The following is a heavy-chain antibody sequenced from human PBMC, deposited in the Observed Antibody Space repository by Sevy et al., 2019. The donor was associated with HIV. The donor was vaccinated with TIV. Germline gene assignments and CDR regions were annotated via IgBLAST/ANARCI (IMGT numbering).Heavy chain of an antibody. CDR1: GGTFSSYA. CDR2: IIPIFGTA. Sequence: ASVKVSCKASGGTFSSYAISWVRQAPGQGLEWMGGIIPIFGTANYAQKFQGRVTITADESTSTAYMELRSLRSEDKAGYYCARGASRGGIGGAGGLAEYFQHWGQGTLVTVSS. CDR3: ARGASRGGIGGAGGLAEYFQH. V-gene: IGHV1-69*13. J-gene: IGHJ1*01. D-gene: IGHD6-19*01.